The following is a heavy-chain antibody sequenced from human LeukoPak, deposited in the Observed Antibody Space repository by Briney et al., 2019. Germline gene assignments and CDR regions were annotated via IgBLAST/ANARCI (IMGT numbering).Heavy chain of an antibody. D-gene: IGHD6-13*01. Sequence: GGSLRLSCAASGFPFSRYALSWVRQAPRKGLVWVSGISGSGGSTYYADAVKDRVTISRDNSKSTLYLQMNSLRGEDTAVYYCANRLKAVAVIDYWGQGTLVTVSS. V-gene: IGHV3-23*01. J-gene: IGHJ4*02. CDR3: ANRLKAVAVIDY. CDR2: ISGSGGST. CDR1: GFPFSRYA.